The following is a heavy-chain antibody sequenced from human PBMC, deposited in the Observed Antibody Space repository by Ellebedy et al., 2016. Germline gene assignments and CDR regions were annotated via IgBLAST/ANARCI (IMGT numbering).Heavy chain of an antibody. CDR2: ISYDGSNK. J-gene: IGHJ6*03. D-gene: IGHD6-6*01. V-gene: IGHV3-30*18. CDR1: GFTFSSYG. CDR3: AKDRAYSSSSGYYYYYMDV. Sequence: GGSLRLSXAASGFTFSSYGMHWVRQAPGKGLEWVAVISYDGSNKYYADSVKGRFTISRDNSKNTLYLQMNSLRAEDTAVYYCAKDRAYSSSSGYYYYYMDVWGKGTTVTVSS.